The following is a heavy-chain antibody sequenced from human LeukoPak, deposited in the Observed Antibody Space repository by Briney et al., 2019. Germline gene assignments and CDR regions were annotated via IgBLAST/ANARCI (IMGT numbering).Heavy chain of an antibody. J-gene: IGHJ6*03. CDR2: INHSGNT. CDR1: GGSLSGYY. CDR3: ASRGGYKFRFTVYYYYCMDV. D-gene: IGHD5-24*01. V-gene: IGHV4-34*01. Sequence: SETLSLTCAVYGGSLSGYYWSWIRQPPGKGLEWIGEINHSGNTNYNPSLKSRVTISVDTSNNQFSLKLSSVTAADTAVYYCASRGGYKFRFTVYYYYCMDVWGNGTTVTVSS.